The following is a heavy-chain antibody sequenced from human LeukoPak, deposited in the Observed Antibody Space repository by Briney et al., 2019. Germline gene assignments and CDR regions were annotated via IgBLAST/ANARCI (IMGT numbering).Heavy chain of an antibody. CDR3: ASSFGDYPPVN. Sequence: GGSLRLSCAASGFTFSSYSMNWVRQAPGKGLEWVSYISSSSSTIYYADSVKGRFTISRDNAKNSLYLQMNSLRAEDTAVYYCASSFGDYPPVNWGQGTLVTVSS. V-gene: IGHV3-48*04. D-gene: IGHD4-17*01. CDR1: GFTFSSYS. CDR2: ISSSSSTI. J-gene: IGHJ4*02.